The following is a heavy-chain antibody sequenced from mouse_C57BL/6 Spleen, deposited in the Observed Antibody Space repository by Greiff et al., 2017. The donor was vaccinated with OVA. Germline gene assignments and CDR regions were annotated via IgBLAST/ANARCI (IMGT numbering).Heavy chain of an antibody. J-gene: IGHJ2*01. CDR3: ARGGSSAFDY. CDR1: GYTFTSYW. CDR2: INTGNGGT. D-gene: IGHD1-1*01. V-gene: IGHV1-53*01. Sequence: QVQLQQPGTELVKPGASVKLSCKASGYTFTSYWMPWVTQRPGQGLEWIGTINTGNGGTNYNDKLKSKATLSVDNSASTAYMQLSSLTSEDSAVYYCARGGSSAFDYWGQGTTLTVSS.